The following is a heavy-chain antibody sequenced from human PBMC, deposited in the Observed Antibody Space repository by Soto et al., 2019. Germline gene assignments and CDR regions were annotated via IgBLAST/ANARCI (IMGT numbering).Heavy chain of an antibody. D-gene: IGHD3-10*01. CDR1: GGTFSGYA. J-gene: IGHJ4*02. Sequence: QVQLVQSGAEVKKPGSSVKVSCKASGGTFSGYAISWVRQAPGQGLEWMGGIIPIFGTANYAQKFQGRVTITADESTSTAYMELSSLRSEDTAVYYCAREKLWFGESALYYFDYWGQGTLVTVSS. CDR3: AREKLWFGESALYYFDY. CDR2: IIPIFGTA. V-gene: IGHV1-69*12.